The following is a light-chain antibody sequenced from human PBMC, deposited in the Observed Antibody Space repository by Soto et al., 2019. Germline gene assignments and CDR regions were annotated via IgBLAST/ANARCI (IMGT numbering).Light chain of an antibody. J-gene: IGKJ1*01. CDR2: GAS. CDR3: QQYGSSPTWT. Sequence: ESVLTQSPGTLSLSPGERATLSCRASQSVRSSYLAWYQQKPGQAPRLLIYGASNRATGIPDRFSGSGSGTDFTLTISRLEPEDFAVYYCQQYGSSPTWTFGQGTKVDIK. CDR1: QSVRSSY. V-gene: IGKV3-20*01.